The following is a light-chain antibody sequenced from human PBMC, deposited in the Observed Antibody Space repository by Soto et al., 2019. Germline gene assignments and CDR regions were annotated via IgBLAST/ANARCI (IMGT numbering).Light chain of an antibody. CDR1: QDISKY. Sequence: IQMTQSPSSLSSSLGDRVTITCQASQDISKYLNWYQQKPGKAPKLLIYDASNLETGVPSRFSGSGSGTDFTFTISSLKTEDIATYYCQQYDNLPITFGQGTRLEIK. V-gene: IGKV1-33*01. CDR2: DAS. J-gene: IGKJ5*01. CDR3: QQYDNLPIT.